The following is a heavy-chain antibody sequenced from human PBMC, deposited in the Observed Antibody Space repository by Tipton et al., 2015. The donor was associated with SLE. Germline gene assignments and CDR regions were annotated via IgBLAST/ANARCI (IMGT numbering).Heavy chain of an antibody. CDR2: ISNSGNSI. J-gene: IGHJ4*02. D-gene: IGHD1-1*01. Sequence: SLRLSCAASGFTFSNYEMNWVRQAPGKGLGWISYISNSGNSIYYSVSVKGRFTVSRDNAKNSLSLQMHSLRAEDTAVYYCARGDFGTRNSVTDHWGQGTVVTVSS. CDR3: ARGDFGTRNSVTDH. CDR1: GFTFSNYE. V-gene: IGHV3-48*03.